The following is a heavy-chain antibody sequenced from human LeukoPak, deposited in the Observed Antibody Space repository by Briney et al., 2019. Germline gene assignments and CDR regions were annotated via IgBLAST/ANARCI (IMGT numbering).Heavy chain of an antibody. CDR2: INPNSGGT. V-gene: IGHV1-2*04. D-gene: IGHD5-18*01. Sequence: GASVKVSCKASGYTFTGYYMHWVRQAPGQGLEWMGWINPNSGGTNYAQKFQGWVTMTRDTSISTAYMELSRLRSDDTAVYYCARVLEGYRYGYYYWGQGTLVTVSS. CDR1: GYTFTGYY. CDR3: ARVLEGYRYGYYY. J-gene: IGHJ4*02.